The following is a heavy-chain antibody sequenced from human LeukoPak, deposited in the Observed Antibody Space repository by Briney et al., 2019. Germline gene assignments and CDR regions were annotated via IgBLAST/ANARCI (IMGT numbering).Heavy chain of an antibody. V-gene: IGHV4-39*07. Sequence: SETLSLTCTVSGGSISSSSYYWGWIRQPPGKGLEWIGSIYYSGSTYYNPSLKSRVTISVDTSKNQFSLKLSSVTAADTAVYYCARGDGNYCSSTSCYIGWFDPWGQGTLVTVSS. J-gene: IGHJ5*02. CDR3: ARGDGNYCSSTSCYIGWFDP. CDR2: IYYSGST. D-gene: IGHD2-2*02. CDR1: GGSISSSSYY.